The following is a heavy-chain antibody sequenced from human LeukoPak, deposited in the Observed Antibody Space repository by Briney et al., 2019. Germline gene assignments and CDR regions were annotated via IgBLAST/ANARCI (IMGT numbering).Heavy chain of an antibody. CDR1: GFIFTNYF. CDR2: IKQDGSKK. J-gene: IGHJ4*02. D-gene: IGHD5-24*01. Sequence: GGSLRLSCAASGFIFTNYFMTWVRQAPGKGLEWVANIKQDGSKKSYVDSVKGRFTISRDNAKNSLYLQMNSLRAEDTAIYYCTRVGYIDEGIDYWGQGTLVTVSS. V-gene: IGHV3-7*04. CDR3: TRVGYIDEGIDY.